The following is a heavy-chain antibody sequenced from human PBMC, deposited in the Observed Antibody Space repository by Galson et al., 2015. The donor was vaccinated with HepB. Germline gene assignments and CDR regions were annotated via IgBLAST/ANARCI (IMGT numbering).Heavy chain of an antibody. CDR1: GYTFTSYA. V-gene: IGHV1-3*01. D-gene: IGHD2-8*01. CDR3: ARDLGSDIVLMVYATNWFDP. J-gene: IGHJ5*02. CDR2: INAGNGNT. Sequence: SVKVSCKASGYTFTSYAMHWVRQAPGQRLEWMGWINAGNGNTKYSQKFQGRVTITRDTSASTAYMELSSLRSEDTAVYYCARDLGSDIVLMVYATNWFDPWGQGTLVTVSS.